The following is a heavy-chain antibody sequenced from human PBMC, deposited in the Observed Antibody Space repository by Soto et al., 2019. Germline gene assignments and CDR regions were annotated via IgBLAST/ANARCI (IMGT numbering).Heavy chain of an antibody. D-gene: IGHD4-17*01. CDR3: ARVLMTTVTTYDY. J-gene: IGHJ4*02. CDR2: IIPILGIA. V-gene: IGHV1-69*02. CDR1: GGTFSSYT. Sequence: QVQLVQSGAEVKKPGSSVKVSCKASGGTFSSYTISWVRQAPGQGLEWMGRIIPILGIATYAQEFQGRVTITADKSTSTAYMELSSLRSEDTAVYYCARVLMTTVTTYDYWGQGTLVTVSS.